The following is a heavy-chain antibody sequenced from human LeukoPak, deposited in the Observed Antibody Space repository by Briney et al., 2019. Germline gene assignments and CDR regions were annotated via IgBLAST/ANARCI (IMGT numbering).Heavy chain of an antibody. J-gene: IGHJ3*02. CDR1: GFTFSSYS. D-gene: IGHD3-3*01. CDR2: INSSSSYI. Sequence: GGSVRLSCAASGFTFSSYSMNWVRQAPGKGLEWISSINSSSSYIYYAGSVKGRFTISRDNAKNSLYLQMNSLRADDTAVYYCAREPYYGFWSGYYKPHDAFDIWGQGTLVTVSS. V-gene: IGHV3-21*01. CDR3: AREPYYGFWSGYYKPHDAFDI.